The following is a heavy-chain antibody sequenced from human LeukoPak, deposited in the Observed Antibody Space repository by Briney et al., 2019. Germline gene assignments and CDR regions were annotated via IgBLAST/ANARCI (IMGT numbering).Heavy chain of an antibody. V-gene: IGHV3-23*01. Sequence: PGGSLRLSCEASRFSFSGYAMSWVRQAPGKGLDWVAGVSDSGVNTYYADSVKGRFTISRDNSKYTLFLQMDRLRVDETAVYYCAREKGGILWFGELLGGQGTLVTVSS. D-gene: IGHD3-10*01. CDR1: RFSFSGYA. CDR2: VSDSGVNT. J-gene: IGHJ4*02. CDR3: AREKGGILWFGELL.